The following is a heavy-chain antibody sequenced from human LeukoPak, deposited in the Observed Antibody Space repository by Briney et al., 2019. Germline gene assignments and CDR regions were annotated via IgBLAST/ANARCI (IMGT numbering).Heavy chain of an antibody. CDR1: GYSISSGYY. J-gene: IGHJ4*02. D-gene: IGHD3-3*01. CDR2: IYHSGRT. Sequence: SETLSLTCTVSGYSISSGYYWGWIRQPPGKGLEWIGSIYHSGRTYYNPSLKSRVTISVDTSKNQFSLKLSSVTAADTAVYYCARDPYYDFWSGYYRLSYFDYWGQGTLVTVSS. CDR3: ARDPYYDFWSGYYRLSYFDY. V-gene: IGHV4-38-2*02.